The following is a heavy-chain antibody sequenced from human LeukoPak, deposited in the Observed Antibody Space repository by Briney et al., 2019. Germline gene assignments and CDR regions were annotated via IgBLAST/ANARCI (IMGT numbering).Heavy chain of an antibody. J-gene: IGHJ4*02. CDR2: ISGSGGST. CDR1: GFTFSSYA. Sequence: PGGSLRLSCAASGFTFSSYAMSWVRQAPGKGLDWVSAISGSGGSTYYADSVKGRFTISRDNSKNTLYLQMNSLRAEDTAVYYCAKMGTYYYDSSGYPDYWGQGTLVTVSS. CDR3: AKMGTYYYDSSGYPDY. V-gene: IGHV3-23*01. D-gene: IGHD3-22*01.